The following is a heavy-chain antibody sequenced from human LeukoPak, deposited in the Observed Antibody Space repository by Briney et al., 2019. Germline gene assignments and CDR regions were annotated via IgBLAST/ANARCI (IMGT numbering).Heavy chain of an antibody. CDR3: AKDRIAVAGPEYFQH. CDR2: ISGSGGST. J-gene: IGHJ1*01. D-gene: IGHD6-19*01. V-gene: IGHV3-23*01. Sequence: GGSLRLSCAASGFTFSSYAMSWVRQAPGEGLEWVSAISGSGGSTYYADSVKGRFTISRDNSKNTLYLQMNSLRAEDTAVYYCAKDRIAVAGPEYFQHWGQGTLVTVSS. CDR1: GFTFSSYA.